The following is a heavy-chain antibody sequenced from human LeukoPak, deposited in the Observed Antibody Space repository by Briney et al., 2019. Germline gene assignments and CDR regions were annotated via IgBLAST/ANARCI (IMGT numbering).Heavy chain of an antibody. CDR3: AREAAGKWFSHIVGATRAFDY. CDR1: SGSITSGNNY. D-gene: IGHD1-26*01. V-gene: IGHV4-61*09. CDR2: IYTTGST. J-gene: IGHJ4*02. Sequence: SQTLSLTCTVSSGSITSGNNYWTWVRQPAGKGLEWVGHIYTTGSTTGRTNYSPSLKSRVTISVDTSKNQFSLKLSSVTAADTAVYYCAREAAGKWFSHIVGATRAFDYWGQGTLVTVSS.